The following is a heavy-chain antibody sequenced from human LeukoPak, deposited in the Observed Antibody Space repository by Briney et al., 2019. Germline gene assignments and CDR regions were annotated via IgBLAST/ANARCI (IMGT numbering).Heavy chain of an antibody. CDR2: ISYDGSNK. V-gene: IGHV3-30*03. J-gene: IGHJ6*03. CDR3: ARDSRSTVTTLSYYMDV. Sequence: PGRSLRLSCAASGFTFSSYGMHWVRQAPGKGLEWVAAISYDGSNKYYADSVKGRFTISRDNSKNTLYLQMNSLRAEDTAVYYCARDSRSTVTTLSYYMDVWGKGTTVTVSS. D-gene: IGHD4-11*01. CDR1: GFTFSSYG.